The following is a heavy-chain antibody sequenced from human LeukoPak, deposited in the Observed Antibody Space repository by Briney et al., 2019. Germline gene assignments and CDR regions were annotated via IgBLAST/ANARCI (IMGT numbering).Heavy chain of an antibody. D-gene: IGHD5-24*01. CDR3: AKADGSWTYDP. CDR2: ISISSSAI. Sequence: PGGSLRLSCAASGFALSGYSMDWVRQAPGKGLEWVSYISISSSAIYYADSVKGRFTISRDNAKNSLYLQMNSLRAEDTAVYYCAKADGSWTYDPWGQGTLVTVSS. V-gene: IGHV3-48*01. J-gene: IGHJ5*02. CDR1: GFALSGYS.